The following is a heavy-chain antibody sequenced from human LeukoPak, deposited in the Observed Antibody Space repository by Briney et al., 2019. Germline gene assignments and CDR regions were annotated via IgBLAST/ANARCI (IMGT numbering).Heavy chain of an antibody. CDR3: ARSYSSGWYETGGAY. D-gene: IGHD6-19*01. J-gene: IGHJ4*02. CDR2: IIPIFGTA. V-gene: IGHV1-69*13. Sequence: SVKVSCKASGGTFSSYAISWVRQAPGQGLEWMGGIIPIFGTANYAQKFQGRVTITADESTSTAYMELSSLRSEDTAVYYCARSYSSGWYETGGAYWGQGTLVTVSS. CDR1: GGTFSSYA.